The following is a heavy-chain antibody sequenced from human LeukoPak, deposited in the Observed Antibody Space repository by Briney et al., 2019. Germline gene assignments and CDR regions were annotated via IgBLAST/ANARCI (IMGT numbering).Heavy chain of an antibody. CDR2: IWYDGSSK. CDR3: AREGYSSSWYGY. CDR1: GFTFSSYA. J-gene: IGHJ4*02. D-gene: IGHD6-13*01. V-gene: IGHV3-33*01. Sequence: GRSLRLSCAASGFTFSSYAMHWVRQAPGKGLQWVAVIWYDGSSKYYADSVKGRFTISRDNSKNTLYLQLNSLRADDTAVYYCAREGYSSSWYGYWGQGTLVTVSS.